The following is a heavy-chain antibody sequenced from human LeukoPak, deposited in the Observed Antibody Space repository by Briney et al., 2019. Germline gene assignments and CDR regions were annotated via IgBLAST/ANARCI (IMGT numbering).Heavy chain of an antibody. J-gene: IGHJ3*02. CDR3: ARGDGYNAFDI. V-gene: IGHV4-59*07. CDR2: IYYSGST. CDR1: GGSISSYS. D-gene: IGHD5-24*01. Sequence: SDTQSLTCTVSGGSISSYSWSWIRQPPGEGLGWIGYIYYSGSTNYNPSLKSRVTISVDTSKNQFSLRLSSVTAADTAVYYCARGDGYNAFDIWGQGTMVTVSS.